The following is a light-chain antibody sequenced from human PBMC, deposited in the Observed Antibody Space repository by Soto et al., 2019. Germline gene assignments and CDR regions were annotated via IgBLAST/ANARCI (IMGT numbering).Light chain of an antibody. CDR2: IND. CDR3: ATWDDDLNAAV. V-gene: IGLV1-44*01. J-gene: IGLJ7*01. CDR1: SSNIAGNT. Sequence: QSVLTQPPSLSGTPGQRVTISCSGSSSNIAGNTVHWYQHLPGTAPKLLIYINDQRPSGVRGRFSASTSGTSASLAISGLQSDDEADYSCATWDDDLNAAVFGGGTQLTVL.